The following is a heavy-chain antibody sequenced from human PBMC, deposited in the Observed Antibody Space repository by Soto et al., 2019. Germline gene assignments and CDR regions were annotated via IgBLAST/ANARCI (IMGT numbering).Heavy chain of an antibody. Sequence: EVQLVESGGGLVQPGGSLRLSCAASGFTFSSYEMNWVRQAPGKGLEWVSYISSSGSTIYYADSVKGRFTISRDNAKNSLYLQINSRRAEDTAFYYFAKAVSRFLGWLPPPPPLYFDYWGQGTLVTVSS. CDR3: AKAVSRFLGWLPPPPPLYFDY. D-gene: IGHD3-3*01. CDR1: GFTFSSYE. J-gene: IGHJ4*02. CDR2: ISSSGSTI. V-gene: IGHV3-48*03.